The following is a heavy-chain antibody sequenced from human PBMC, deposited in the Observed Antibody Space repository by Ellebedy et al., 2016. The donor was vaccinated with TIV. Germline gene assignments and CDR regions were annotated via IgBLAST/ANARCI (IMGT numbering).Heavy chain of an antibody. CDR2: ISWNSGSI. D-gene: IGHD5-12*01. Sequence: SLKISXAASGFTFDDYAMHWVRQAPGKGLEWVSGISWNSGSIGYADSVKGRFTISRDNAKNSLYLQMNSLRAEDTALYYCAKDIQVEWLRPRYYYYYGMDVWGQGTTVTVSS. V-gene: IGHV3-9*01. CDR1: GFTFDDYA. J-gene: IGHJ6*02. CDR3: AKDIQVEWLRPRYYYYYGMDV.